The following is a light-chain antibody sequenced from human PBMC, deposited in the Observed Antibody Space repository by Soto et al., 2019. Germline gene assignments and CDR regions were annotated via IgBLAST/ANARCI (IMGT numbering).Light chain of an antibody. CDR3: QQYNNWPRT. Sequence: EIVMTQSPATLSVSPGERAPLSCRASQSVSSNLAWYQQKPGQAPRLLIYGASTRATGIPARFSGSGSGTEFTLTISSLQSEDFAVYYCQQYNNWPRTFGQGPKVEIK. J-gene: IGKJ1*01. CDR1: QSVSSN. V-gene: IGKV3-15*01. CDR2: GAS.